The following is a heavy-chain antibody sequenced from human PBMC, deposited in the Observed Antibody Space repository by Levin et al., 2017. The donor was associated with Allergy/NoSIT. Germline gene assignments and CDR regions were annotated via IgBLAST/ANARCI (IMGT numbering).Heavy chain of an antibody. CDR2: ISHDENIK. Sequence: LSLTCAASGFTFSNFAFHWVRQAPGKGLEWVAVISHDENIKYYSDSVKGRFTVSRDNSRNTLFLQMNSLRPEDTAVYYCVRDQKFDILTGYFSYYFDFWGQGTLVTVSS. J-gene: IGHJ4*02. V-gene: IGHV3-30*04. CDR3: VRDQKFDILTGYFSYYFDF. CDR1: GFTFSNFA. D-gene: IGHD3-9*01.